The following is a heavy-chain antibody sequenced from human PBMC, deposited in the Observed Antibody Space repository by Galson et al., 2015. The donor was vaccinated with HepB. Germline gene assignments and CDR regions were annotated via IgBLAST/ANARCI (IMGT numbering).Heavy chain of an antibody. D-gene: IGHD6-6*01. V-gene: IGHV3-48*01. CDR3: ARIATVRKIATRPFDYYYYMDV. CDR1: GFTFISYN. CDR2: ISSSGRTI. J-gene: IGHJ6*03. Sequence: SLRLSCAASGFTFISYNMNWVRQAPGKGLEWVSYISSSGRTIYYADSVKGRFTISRDNAKKSLCLQMNSLRAEDTAVYYCARIATVRKIATRPFDYYYYMDVWGKGTTVTVSS.